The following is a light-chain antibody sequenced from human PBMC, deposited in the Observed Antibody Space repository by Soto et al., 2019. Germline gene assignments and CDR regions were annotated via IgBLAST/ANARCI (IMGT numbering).Light chain of an antibody. CDR3: SSYARSNIVV. CDR2: EVS. J-gene: IGLJ2*01. V-gene: IGLV2-8*01. CDR1: SSDVGGYNF. Sequence: QYALTQPPSASGSPGQSVTISCTGTSSDVGGYNFVSWYQQHPGKAPKLMIYEVSERPSGVPDRFSGSKSGNTASLTVSGLQAEDEADYYCSSYARSNIVVFGGGTKLTVL.